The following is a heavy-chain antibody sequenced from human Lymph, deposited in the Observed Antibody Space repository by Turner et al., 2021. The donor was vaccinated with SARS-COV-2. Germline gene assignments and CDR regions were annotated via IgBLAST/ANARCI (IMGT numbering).Heavy chain of an antibody. CDR2: ISYDGSNK. Sequence: QVQLVASGGGVVEPGRTLRLSWAATGFTFSSYGMHWVRQAPGKGLEWVAVISYDGSNKYYADSVKGRFTISRDNSKNTLYLQMNSLRAEDTAVYYCAKVRSIFGVVIGGMDVWGQGTTVTVSS. J-gene: IGHJ6*02. D-gene: IGHD3-3*01. V-gene: IGHV3-30*18. CDR3: AKVRSIFGVVIGGMDV. CDR1: GFTFSSYG.